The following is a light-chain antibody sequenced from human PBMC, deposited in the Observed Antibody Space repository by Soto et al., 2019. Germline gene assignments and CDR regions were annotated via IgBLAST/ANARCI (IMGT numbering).Light chain of an antibody. CDR3: QQYNNWPPRT. CDR1: QSVSNH. V-gene: IGKV3-15*01. Sequence: EIVMTQSPVTLSVSPGERATLSCRASQSVSNHLAWYQQKPGQAPSLLIYGASTRAIGIPARFSGSGSGTEFTLTISSLQSEDFAVYYCQQYNNWPPRTFGQGTKLEIK. CDR2: GAS. J-gene: IGKJ2*01.